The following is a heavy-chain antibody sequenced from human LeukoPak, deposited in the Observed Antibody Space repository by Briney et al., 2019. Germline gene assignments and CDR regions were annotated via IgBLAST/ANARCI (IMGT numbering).Heavy chain of an antibody. D-gene: IGHD3-22*01. CDR2: ISGSGGST. CDR3: AKDGQYYYDSSGYYFFDY. CDR1: GFTFSSYA. Sequence: PGGSLRLSCAASGFTFSSYAVSWVRQAPGKGLEWVSAISGSGGSTYYADSVKGRFTISRDNYKNTLYLQMNSLRAEDTAVYYCAKDGQYYYDSSGYYFFDYWGQGTLVTVSS. V-gene: IGHV3-23*01. J-gene: IGHJ4*02.